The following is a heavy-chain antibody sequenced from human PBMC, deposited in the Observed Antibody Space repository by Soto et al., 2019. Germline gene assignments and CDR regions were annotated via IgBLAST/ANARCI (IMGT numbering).Heavy chain of an antibody. Sequence: LRLSCVASGFTFISSFMGWIRQAPGKGLEWVANINQDGGVTYYVDSVEGRFTISRDNTKDSPYLQMNSLRGEDTAIYYCARYYRGSGRYFFDYWGQGTLVTVSS. CDR2: INQDGGVT. D-gene: IGHD6-19*01. V-gene: IGHV3-7*03. CDR1: GFTFISSF. CDR3: ARYYRGSGRYFFDY. J-gene: IGHJ4*02.